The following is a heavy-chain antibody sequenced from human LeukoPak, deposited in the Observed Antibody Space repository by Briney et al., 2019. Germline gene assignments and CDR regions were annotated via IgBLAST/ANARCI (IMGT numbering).Heavy chain of an antibody. D-gene: IGHD3-22*01. CDR2: ISYDGSNK. V-gene: IGHV3-30-3*01. CDR3: ARGTLWYYYDSSGYPNY. CDR1: GFTFSSYA. J-gene: IGHJ4*02. Sequence: GGSLRLSCAASGFTFSSYAMHWVRQAPGKGLEWVAVISYDGSNKYYADSVKGRFTISRDNSKNTLYLQMNSLRAEDTAVYYCARGTLWYYYDSSGYPNYWGQGTLVTVSS.